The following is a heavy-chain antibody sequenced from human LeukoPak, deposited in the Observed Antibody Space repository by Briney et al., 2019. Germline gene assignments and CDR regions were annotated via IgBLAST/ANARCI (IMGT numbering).Heavy chain of an antibody. CDR3: ARVICSGGSCRFDY. V-gene: IGHV4-4*07. D-gene: IGHD2-15*01. CDR1: GSSISSCY. J-gene: IGHJ4*02. CDR2: IHTSGST. Sequence: PSETLSLTCIVSGSSISSCYWNWIRQPAGKGLEWIGRIHTSGSTNYNPSLKSRVTMSVDTSKNKFSLKLSSVTAADTAVYYCARVICSGGSCRFDYWGQGTLVTVSS.